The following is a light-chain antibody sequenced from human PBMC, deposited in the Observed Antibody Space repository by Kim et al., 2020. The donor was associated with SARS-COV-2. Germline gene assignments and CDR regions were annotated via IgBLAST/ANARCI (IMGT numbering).Light chain of an antibody. Sequence: GRRVTISCSGSISNIGSNTVNWYQQLPGTAPKLLIYSNNQRPSGVPDRFSGSKSGTSASLAISGLQSEDEADYYCAAWDDSLNSVVFGGGTQLTVL. J-gene: IGLJ2*01. V-gene: IGLV1-44*01. CDR3: AAWDDSLNSVV. CDR1: ISNIGSNT. CDR2: SNN.